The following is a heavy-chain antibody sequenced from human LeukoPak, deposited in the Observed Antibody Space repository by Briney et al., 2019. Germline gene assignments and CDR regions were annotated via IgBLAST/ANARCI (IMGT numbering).Heavy chain of an antibody. Sequence: PGGSLRLSCAAPGFTISSYSMNWVRQAPGKGLEWVAVIWYDGSNKYYADSVKGRFTISRDNSKNTLYLQMNSLRAEDTAMYYCARDDSGRSGSYLIDYWGQGTLVTVSS. CDR2: IWYDGSNK. CDR3: ARDDSGRSGSYLIDY. CDR1: GFTISSYS. D-gene: IGHD1-26*01. V-gene: IGHV3-33*08. J-gene: IGHJ4*02.